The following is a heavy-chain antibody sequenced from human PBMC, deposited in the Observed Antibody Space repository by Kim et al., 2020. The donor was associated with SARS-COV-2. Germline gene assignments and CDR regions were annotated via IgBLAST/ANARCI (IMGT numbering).Heavy chain of an antibody. CDR2: VFYSGST. V-gene: IGHV4-59*13. J-gene: IGHJ4*02. CDR3: ARPGYYASSGYFFDD. D-gene: IGHD3-22*01. CDR1: GGSIDRYY. Sequence: SETLSLTCSLSGGSIDRYYWSWIRQPPGRGLEWIGNVFYSGSTNYNPSLKSRLTISVDTSKNQFSLRLISVTAADTAVYYCARPGYYASSGYFFDDWGQG.